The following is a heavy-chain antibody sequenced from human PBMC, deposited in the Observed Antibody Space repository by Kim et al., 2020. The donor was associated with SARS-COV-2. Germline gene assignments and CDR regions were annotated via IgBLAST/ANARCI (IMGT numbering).Heavy chain of an antibody. V-gene: IGHV3-23*01. J-gene: IGHJ3*02. Sequence: ADSMKGRFTISRDNSQNTLYLQMNSQRAEDTALYYCAKDRGTSSINAFDSWGRGTMVTVSS. D-gene: IGHD2-15*01. CDR3: AKDRGTSSINAFDS.